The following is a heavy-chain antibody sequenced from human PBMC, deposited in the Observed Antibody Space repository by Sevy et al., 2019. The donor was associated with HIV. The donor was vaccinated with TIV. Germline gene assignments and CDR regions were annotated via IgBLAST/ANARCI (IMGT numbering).Heavy chain of an antibody. Sequence: SETLSLTCTVSGGSISSYYWSWIRQPAGKGLEWIGRIYTSGSTNYNPSLKNRVTMSVDTSKNQFSLKLSTVTAADTAVYYCARDGARGYCSSTSCYEPGWFDPWGQGTLVIVSS. J-gene: IGHJ5*02. CDR2: IYTSGST. CDR3: ARDGARGYCSSTSCYEPGWFDP. CDR1: GGSISSYY. V-gene: IGHV4-4*07. D-gene: IGHD2-2*01.